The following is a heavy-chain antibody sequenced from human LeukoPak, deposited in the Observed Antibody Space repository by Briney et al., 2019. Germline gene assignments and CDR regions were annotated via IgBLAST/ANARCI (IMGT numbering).Heavy chain of an antibody. J-gene: IGHJ4*02. CDR3: TINLRDY. V-gene: IGHV1-24*01. CDR2: FDPEDGET. CDR1: GYTLTKLS. Sequence: ASVKVSCKVSGYTLTKLSMHWVRLTTGEGLQWMGGFDPEDGETTYAQRFRGRLTMTEDTSADMAYMELSSLRSEDTAIYFCTINLRDYWGQGTLVTVSS.